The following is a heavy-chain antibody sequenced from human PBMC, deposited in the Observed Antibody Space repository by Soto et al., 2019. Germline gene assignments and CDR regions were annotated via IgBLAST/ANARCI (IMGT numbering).Heavy chain of an antibody. D-gene: IGHD1-7*01. V-gene: IGHV1-69*13. J-gene: IGHJ4*02. CDR2: IIPIFGTA. CDR1: GGTFSSYA. CDR3: ARVGRELLVFDY. Sequence: GASVKVSCKASGGTFSSYAISWVRQAPGQGLEWMGGIIPIFGTANYAQKFQGRVTITADESTSTAYMELSSLRSEDTAVYYCARVGRELLVFDYWGQGTLVTVSS.